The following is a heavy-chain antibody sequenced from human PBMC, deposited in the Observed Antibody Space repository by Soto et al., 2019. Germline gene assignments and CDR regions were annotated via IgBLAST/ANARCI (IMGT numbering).Heavy chain of an antibody. J-gene: IGHJ5*02. CDR1: GYTFPSYG. CDR3: ARGINMVRGVIPRSNWFDP. V-gene: IGHV1-18*04. D-gene: IGHD3-10*01. CDR2: ISAYNGNT. Sequence: ASVKVSRKASGYTFPSYGISWVRQAPGQGLAGMGWISAYNGNTNYAQKLQGRVTMTTDTSTSTAYMELRSLRSDDTAVYYCARGINMVRGVIPRSNWFDPWGQGTLVTVSS.